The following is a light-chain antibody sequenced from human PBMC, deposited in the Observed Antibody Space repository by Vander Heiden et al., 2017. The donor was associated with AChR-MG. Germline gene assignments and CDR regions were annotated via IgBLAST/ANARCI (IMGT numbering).Light chain of an antibody. CDR2: EVS. CDR1: SSDVGGYNY. Sequence: QSALTQPASVSGSTGQSITISCTGTSSDVGGYNYVSWYQQHPGKAPKLMIYEVSNRPSGVSNRFSGSKSGNTASLTISGLQAEDEADYYCSSYTSSSTQVVFGGGTKLTVI. V-gene: IGLV2-14*01. CDR3: SSYTSSSTQVV. J-gene: IGLJ2*01.